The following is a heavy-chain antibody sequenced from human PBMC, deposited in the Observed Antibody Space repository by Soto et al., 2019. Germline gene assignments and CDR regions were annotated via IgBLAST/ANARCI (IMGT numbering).Heavy chain of an antibody. CDR1: GFTFSSYA. J-gene: IGHJ4*02. Sequence: GGSLRLSCAASGFTFSSYAMSWVRQAPGKGLEWVSAISGSGGSTYYADSVKGRCTISRDNSKNTLYLQMNSLRAEDTALYCCARDGCCDSSGCFDYWGQGTLVTVSS. CDR3: ARDGCCDSSGCFDY. CDR2: ISGSGGST. V-gene: IGHV3-23*01. D-gene: IGHD3-22*01.